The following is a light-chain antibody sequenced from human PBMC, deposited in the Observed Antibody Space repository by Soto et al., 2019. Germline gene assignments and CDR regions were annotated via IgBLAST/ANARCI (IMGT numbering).Light chain of an antibody. Sequence: QSELTQPASGSGFPGQSSTISCTGTSSDVGGYNYVSWYQHHPGKAPKLMIYDVSNRPSGVSNRFSGSKSGNTASLTISGLQPEDEADYYCCSYTTSNTRQIVFGTGTKVTVL. CDR3: CSYTTSNTRQIV. CDR1: SSDVGGYNY. V-gene: IGLV2-14*03. J-gene: IGLJ1*01. CDR2: DVS.